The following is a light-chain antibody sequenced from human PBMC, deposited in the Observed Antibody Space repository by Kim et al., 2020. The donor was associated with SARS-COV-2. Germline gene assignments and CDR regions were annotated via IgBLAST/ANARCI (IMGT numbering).Light chain of an antibody. CDR2: DVS. CDR1: SSDVGGYNY. CDR3: SSYTSSSTRV. Sequence: ITISFTGTSSDVGGYNYVSWYQQHPGKAPKLIIYDVSNRPSGVSNRFSGSKSGNTASLTISGLQAEDEADYYCSSYTSSSTRVFGRGTQLTVL. J-gene: IGLJ3*02. V-gene: IGLV2-14*04.